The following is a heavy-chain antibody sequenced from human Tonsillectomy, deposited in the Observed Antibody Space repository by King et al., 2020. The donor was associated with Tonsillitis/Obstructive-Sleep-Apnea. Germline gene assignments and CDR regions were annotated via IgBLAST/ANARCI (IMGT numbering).Heavy chain of an antibody. CDR3: AKDENWYFDL. J-gene: IGHJ2*01. CDR2: ISANGGST. V-gene: IGHV3-23*01. CDR1: GFTFSSYD. Sequence: VQLLESGRGLVQPGGSLRLSCAASGFTFSSYDMSWVRQAPGKGLEWVSGISANGGSTYYADSVKGRFTISRDNSKNTLYLQMNSLRAEDTAVYYCAKDENWYFDLWGRGTLVTVSS.